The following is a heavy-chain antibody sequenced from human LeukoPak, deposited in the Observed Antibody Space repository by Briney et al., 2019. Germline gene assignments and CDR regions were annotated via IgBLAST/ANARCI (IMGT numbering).Heavy chain of an antibody. D-gene: IGHD2-15*01. CDR3: ARELGCSGGSCYSDGAFDI. V-gene: IGHV4-59*01. J-gene: IGHJ3*02. CDR2: IYYSGST. Sequence: PSETVSLTCTASGGSISSYYWSWIRQPPGKGLEWIGYIYYSGSTNYNPSLKSRVTISVDTSKNQFSLKLSSVTAADTAVYYCARELGCSGGSCYSDGAFDIWGQGTMVTVSS. CDR1: GGSISSYY.